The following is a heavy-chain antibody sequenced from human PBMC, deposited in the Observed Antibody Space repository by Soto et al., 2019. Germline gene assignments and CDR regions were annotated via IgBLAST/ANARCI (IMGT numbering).Heavy chain of an antibody. J-gene: IGHJ3*02. CDR1: GFTFSSYA. V-gene: IGHV3-23*01. CDR2: ISGSGGST. CDR3: AKDYCSGVSCYLDAFDI. Sequence: EVQLLESGGGLVQPGGSLRLSCAASGFTFSSYAMSWVRQAPGKGLEWVSAISGSGGSTYYADSVKGRFTISRDNSKNTLYLQMNSLRAEDTAVYYCAKDYCSGVSCYLDAFDIWGQGTMVTVSS. D-gene: IGHD2-15*01.